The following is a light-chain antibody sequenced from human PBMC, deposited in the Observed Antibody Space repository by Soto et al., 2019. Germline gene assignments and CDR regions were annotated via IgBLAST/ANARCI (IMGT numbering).Light chain of an antibody. CDR3: QQYGSSLT. CDR2: GAS. J-gene: IGKJ4*01. Sequence: EIVMTQSPATLSVSPGGRATLSCRASQSISDTLAWYQQKPGQAPRLLIYGASKRATGFPARFSGSGSGTDFTLTISSLQPEDFAVYYCQQYGSSLTFGGGTKVDI. V-gene: IGKV3-15*01. CDR1: QSISDT.